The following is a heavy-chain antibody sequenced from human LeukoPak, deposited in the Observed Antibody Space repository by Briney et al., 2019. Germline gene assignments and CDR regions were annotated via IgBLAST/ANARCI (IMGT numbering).Heavy chain of an antibody. V-gene: IGHV3-66*01. CDR2: IYSGGST. J-gene: IGHJ4*02. CDR3: ARDLGYSSGYYDY. CDR1: GFTVSSNY. D-gene: IGHD3-22*01. Sequence: GGSLSLSCAASGFTVSSNYMSWVGQAPGKGLGWVSVIYSGGSTYYADSVKGRFTISRDNSKNTLYLQMNSLRAEDTAVYYCARDLGYSSGYYDYWGQGTLVTVSS.